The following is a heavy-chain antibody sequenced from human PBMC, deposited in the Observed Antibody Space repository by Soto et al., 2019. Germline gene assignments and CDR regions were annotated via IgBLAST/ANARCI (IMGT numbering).Heavy chain of an antibody. D-gene: IGHD4-17*01. CDR3: ATTRQLYGDYEY. J-gene: IGHJ4*02. V-gene: IGHV4-34*01. Sequence: PSETLSLTCAVYGGSFSGYYWSWIRQPPGKGLEWIGEINHSGSTNYNPSLKSRVTISVDTSKNQFSLKLSSVTAADTAVYYCATTRQLYGDYEYWGQGTLVTSPQ. CDR2: INHSGST. CDR1: GGSFSGYY.